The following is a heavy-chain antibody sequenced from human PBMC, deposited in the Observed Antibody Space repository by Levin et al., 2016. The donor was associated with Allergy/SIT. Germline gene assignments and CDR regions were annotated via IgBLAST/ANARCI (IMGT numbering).Heavy chain of an antibody. CDR3: ARGDNYLNRFDP. J-gene: IGHJ5*02. Sequence: SVKVSCKASGYTLTSYDINWVRQAPGQGLEWMGRIVPILGIASYAPKFQGRVNITADRFTDTAYLDLSGLRSEDTAVYYCARGDNYLNRFDPWGQGTLVTVSS. D-gene: IGHD2/OR15-2a*01. CDR2: IVPILGIA. V-gene: IGHV1-69*04. CDR1: GYTLTSYD.